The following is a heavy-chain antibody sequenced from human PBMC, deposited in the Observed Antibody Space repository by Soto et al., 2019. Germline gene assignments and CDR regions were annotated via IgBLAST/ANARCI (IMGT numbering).Heavy chain of an antibody. D-gene: IGHD3-16*01. CDR1: GYTFTNHG. J-gene: IGHJ3*02. CDR2: INPYNGNT. CDR3: ARDRVAGIWGDAFDI. Sequence: ASVKVSCKTSGYTFTNHGINWVRQAPGQGLEWMGWINPYNGNTNYAQKLQGRVTLTTDTSTSTAYIDLRSLTSDDTAVYYCARDRVAGIWGDAFDIWGQGTMVTVSS. V-gene: IGHV1-18*04.